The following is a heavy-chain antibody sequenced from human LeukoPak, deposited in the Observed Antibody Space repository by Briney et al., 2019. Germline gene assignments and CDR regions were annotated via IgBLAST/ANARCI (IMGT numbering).Heavy chain of an antibody. Sequence: PSETLSLTCAVYGGSFSGYYWSWIRQPPGKGLEWIGEINHSGSTNYNPSLKSRVTISVDTSKTQFSLKLSSVTAADTAVYYCARQGVGATDCWGQGTLVTVSS. J-gene: IGHJ4*02. D-gene: IGHD1-26*01. CDR2: INHSGST. CDR3: ARQGVGATDC. V-gene: IGHV4-34*01. CDR1: GGSFSGYY.